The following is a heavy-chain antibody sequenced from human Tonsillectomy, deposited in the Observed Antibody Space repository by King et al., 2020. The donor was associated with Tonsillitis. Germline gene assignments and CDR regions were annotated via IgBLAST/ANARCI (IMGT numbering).Heavy chain of an antibody. V-gene: IGHV4-4*07. Sequence: QLQESGPGLVKPSETLSLTCTVSGGSITSYVWSWIRQPAGKGLEWIGRIYAAGTTSYNPSLKSRVSMSLDTSKYHFSLRLSSVTAADTALYYCAKYLRTAVPTLGDAFDIWGQGKMVTVSS. CDR3: AKYLRTAVPTLGDAFDI. D-gene: IGHD4-17*01. CDR2: IYAAGTT. CDR1: GGSITSYV. J-gene: IGHJ3*02.